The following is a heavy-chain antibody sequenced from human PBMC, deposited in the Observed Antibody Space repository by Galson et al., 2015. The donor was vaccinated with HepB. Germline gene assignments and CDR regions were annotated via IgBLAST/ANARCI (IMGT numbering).Heavy chain of an antibody. CDR2: ISGSGGST. CDR3: AKDTEGSHYYDSSGYYYLGAFDT. CDR1: GFTFSSYA. D-gene: IGHD3-22*01. V-gene: IGHV3-23*01. Sequence: SLRLSCAASGFTFSSYAMSWVRQAPGKGLEWVSAISGSGGSTYYADSVKGRFTISRDNSKNTLYLQMNSLRAEDTAVYYCAKDTEGSHYYDSSGYYYLGAFDTWGQGTMVTVSS. J-gene: IGHJ3*02.